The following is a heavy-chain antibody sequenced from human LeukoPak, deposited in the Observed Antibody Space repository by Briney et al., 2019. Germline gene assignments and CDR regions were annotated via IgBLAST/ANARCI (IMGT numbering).Heavy chain of an antibody. J-gene: IGHJ4*02. Sequence: SETLSLTCTVSGGSINSYYWSWIRQPPGKGLEWIGYIYYSGSTDYKPSLKSRVTISVDTSKNQFSLKLNSVTAADTAVYYCPRPLSGILTGFYFDYGGQEPRAPVPS. CDR1: GGSINSYY. D-gene: IGHD3-9*01. CDR2: IYYSGST. CDR3: PRPLSGILTGFYFDY. V-gene: IGHV4-59*01.